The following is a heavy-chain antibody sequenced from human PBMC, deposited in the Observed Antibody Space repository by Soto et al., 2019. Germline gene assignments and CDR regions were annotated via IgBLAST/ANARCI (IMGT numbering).Heavy chain of an antibody. J-gene: IGHJ3*02. V-gene: IGHV1-18*01. Sequence: ASVKVSCKASGYTFTSYGISWVRQAPGQGLEWMGWISAYNGNTNYAQKLQGRVTMTTDTSTSTAYMELRSLRSDDTAVYYCARDRPLIFFDYDFGSVYPNDVFDIWGQGTMVTVSS. D-gene: IGHD3-3*01. CDR3: ARDRPLIFFDYDFGSVYPNDVFDI. CDR2: ISAYNGNT. CDR1: GYTFTSYG.